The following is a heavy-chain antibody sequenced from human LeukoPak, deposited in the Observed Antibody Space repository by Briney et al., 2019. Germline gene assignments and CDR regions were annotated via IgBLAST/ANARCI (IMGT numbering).Heavy chain of an antibody. D-gene: IGHD2-8*01. Sequence: SETLSLTCTVSGGSISSGGYYWSWLRQHPGKGLEWIGYIYYSGSTYYNPSLKSRVTISVDTSKNQFSLKLSSVTAADTAVYYCARESPGTKLDYWGQGTLVTVSS. J-gene: IGHJ4*02. CDR2: IYYSGST. CDR3: ARESPGTKLDY. CDR1: GGSISSGGYY. V-gene: IGHV4-31*03.